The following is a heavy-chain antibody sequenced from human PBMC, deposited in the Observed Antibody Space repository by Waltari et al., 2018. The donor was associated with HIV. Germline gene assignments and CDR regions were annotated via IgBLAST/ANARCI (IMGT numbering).Heavy chain of an antibody. CDR2: IIPILGIA. Sequence: QVQLVHSGAEVKKPGSSGKVSCKASGGIVSSYATGWVRQAPGQGLEWMGRIIPILGIANYAQKFQGRVTITADKSTSTAYMELSSLRSEDTAVYYCARESEMATGWFDPWGQGTLVTVSS. J-gene: IGHJ5*02. V-gene: IGHV1-69*04. CDR3: ARESEMATGWFDP. CDR1: GGIVSSYA. D-gene: IGHD5-12*01.